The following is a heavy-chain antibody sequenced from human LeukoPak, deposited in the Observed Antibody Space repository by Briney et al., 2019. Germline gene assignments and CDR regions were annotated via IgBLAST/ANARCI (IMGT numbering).Heavy chain of an antibody. D-gene: IGHD3-10*01. CDR3: ARAGRGSAFDI. V-gene: IGHV1-2*02. CDR1: GYTFTGYY. CDR2: INPNRGGT. Sequence: ASVKVSCKASGYTFTGYYMHWVRQAPGQGLEWMGWINPNRGGTNYAQKFQGRVTMTRDTSISTAYMELSRLRSDDTAVYYCARAGRGSAFDIWGQGTMVTVSS. J-gene: IGHJ3*02.